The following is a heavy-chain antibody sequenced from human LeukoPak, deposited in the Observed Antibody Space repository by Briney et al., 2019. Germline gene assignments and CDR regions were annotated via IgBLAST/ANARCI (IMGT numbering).Heavy chain of an antibody. J-gene: IGHJ4*02. CDR1: GFTFSSYW. V-gene: IGHV3-74*01. CDR3: ASYCSGGSCHDIDY. D-gene: IGHD2-15*01. CDR2: INSDGRST. Sequence: GRSLRLSCAASGFTFSSYWMHWVRQAPGKGLVWVSRINSDGRSTNYADSVKGRFTIPRDNAKNTLYLQMNSLRAEDTAVYYCASYCSGGSCHDIDYWGQGTLVTVSS.